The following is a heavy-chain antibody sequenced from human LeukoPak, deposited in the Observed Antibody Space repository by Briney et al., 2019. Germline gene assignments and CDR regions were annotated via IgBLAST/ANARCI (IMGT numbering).Heavy chain of an antibody. CDR1: GFTFSSYW. J-gene: IGHJ6*02. D-gene: IGHD3-10*01. CDR2: INSDGSST. V-gene: IGHV3-74*01. CDR3: ASSLWFGELSLYYYYYYGMDV. Sequence: PGGSLRLSCAASGFTFSSYWMHWVRQAPGKGLVWVSRINSDGSSTSYADSMKGRYTISRDNAKNTLYLQMNSLRAEDTAVYYCASSLWFGELSLYYYYYYGMDVWGQGTTVTVSS.